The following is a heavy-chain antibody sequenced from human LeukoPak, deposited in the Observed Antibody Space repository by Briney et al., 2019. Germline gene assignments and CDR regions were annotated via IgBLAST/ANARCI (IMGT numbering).Heavy chain of an antibody. CDR2: IYSSDYR. Sequence: GGSLRLSCAASGLIVSSNHMNWVRQAPGKGLEWVSIIYSSDYRYYADSVKGRFTISRDNSKNTLYLQMNSLRVEDAAVYYCATERPGSRVLDYWGQGNVVTVSS. D-gene: IGHD3-10*01. J-gene: IGHJ4*02. V-gene: IGHV3-66*01. CDR1: GLIVSSNH. CDR3: ATERPGSRVLDY.